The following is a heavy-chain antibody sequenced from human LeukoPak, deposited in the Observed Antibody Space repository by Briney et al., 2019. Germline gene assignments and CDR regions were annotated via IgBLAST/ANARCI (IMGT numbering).Heavy chain of an antibody. CDR3: SSQISRGGN. Sequence: GVYLRLSCAASGFSFSTYWMHWVRQVPGKEPEWVSHITPDGSSTNYADSVKGRFTISRDNAKNTLYLQMNSLRAEDTAVYYFSSQISRGGNWGQGTLVSVSS. CDR1: GFSFSTYW. V-gene: IGHV3-74*01. J-gene: IGHJ4*02. D-gene: IGHD3-16*01. CDR2: ITPDGSST.